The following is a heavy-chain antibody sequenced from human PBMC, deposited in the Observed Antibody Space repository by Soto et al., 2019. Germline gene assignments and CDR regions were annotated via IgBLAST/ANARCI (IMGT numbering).Heavy chain of an antibody. V-gene: IGHV1-2*02. J-gene: IGHJ6*02. D-gene: IGHD2-2*01. CDR3: ARERYQVISDGMDV. Sequence: GASVKVSCKASGYTFTGYYVHWVREAPGQGIEWMGWINPETGGTSYAQKFQGRVTLSRDTSINTAYLELSRLRFDDAAVYFCARERYQVISDGMDVWGQGTTVTVSS. CDR1: GYTFTGYY. CDR2: INPETGGT.